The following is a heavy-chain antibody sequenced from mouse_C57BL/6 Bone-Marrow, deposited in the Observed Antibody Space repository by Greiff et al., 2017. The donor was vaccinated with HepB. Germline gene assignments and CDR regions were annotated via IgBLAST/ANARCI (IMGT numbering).Heavy chain of an antibody. V-gene: IGHV1-80*01. CDR3: ARWHYYGSRYYYAMDY. CDR2: IYPGDGDT. D-gene: IGHD1-1*01. J-gene: IGHJ4*01. Sequence: QQSGAELVKPGASVKISCKASGYAFSSYWMNWVKQRPGKGLEWIGQIYPGDGDTNYNGKFKGKATLTADKSSSTAYMQLSSLTSEDSAVYFCARWHYYGSRYYYAMDYWGQGTSVTVSS. CDR1: GYAFSSYW.